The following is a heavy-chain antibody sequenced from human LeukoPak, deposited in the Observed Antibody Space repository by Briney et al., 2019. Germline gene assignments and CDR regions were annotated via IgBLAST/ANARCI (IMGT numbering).Heavy chain of an antibody. CDR2: ISGSGGST. CDR3: AEAGDPWFGIYYFDY. D-gene: IGHD3-10*01. CDR1: GFTFSSYA. Sequence: GGSLRLSCAVSGFTFSSYAMSWVRQAPGKGLEWVSAISGSGGSTYYADSVKGRFTISRDNSKNTLYLQMNSLRAEDTAVYYCAEAGDPWFGIYYFDYWGQGTLVTVSS. J-gene: IGHJ4*02. V-gene: IGHV3-23*01.